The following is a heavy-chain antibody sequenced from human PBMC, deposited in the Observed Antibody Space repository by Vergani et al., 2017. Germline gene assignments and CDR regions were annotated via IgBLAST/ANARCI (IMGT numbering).Heavy chain of an antibody. CDR1: GGTFNHFA. V-gene: IGHV1-69*09. Sequence: QVQLVQSGAEVKKPGSSVKVSCKTSGGTFNHFALTWVRQVPGQGLEWVGSIIPLRGTENYAPKFRGRVSITADFSTTSVYMELTSLTSEDTAMYYCARGASGLSYYNYWGQETLVTVSS. CDR2: IIPLRGTE. CDR3: ARGASGLSYYNY. J-gene: IGHJ4*02. D-gene: IGHD1-26*01.